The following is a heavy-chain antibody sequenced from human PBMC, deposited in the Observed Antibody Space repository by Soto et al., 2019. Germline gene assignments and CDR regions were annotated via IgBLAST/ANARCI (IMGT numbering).Heavy chain of an antibody. J-gene: IGHJ4*02. V-gene: IGHV3-48*02. Sequence: GGSLRLSCIVSGFTFSSYSMNWVRQAPGKGLEWVTYISGSGSTIYYADSVKGRFTISRDNVKNSLYLQMNSLRDEDTAVYYCARSKYIDYWGQGTLVTVSS. CDR2: ISGSGSTI. D-gene: IGHD4-4*01. CDR1: GFTFSSYS. CDR3: ARSKYIDY.